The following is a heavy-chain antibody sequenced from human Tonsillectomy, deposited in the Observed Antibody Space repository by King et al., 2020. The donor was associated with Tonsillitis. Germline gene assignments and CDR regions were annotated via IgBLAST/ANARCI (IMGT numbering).Heavy chain of an antibody. Sequence: QLQESGPGLVKPSETLSLTCTVSGASISSTTYYWGWIRQPPAKGLEWIGSIFYSGNTYYNPSLKSRVTMSVDTSKNQFSLKVFSVTAADTAVYYCARTVPSYYFDYWGQGILVTVSS. CDR3: ARTVPSYYFDY. CDR2: IFYSGNT. V-gene: IGHV4-39*01. J-gene: IGHJ4*02. D-gene: IGHD4-17*01. CDR1: GASISSTTYY.